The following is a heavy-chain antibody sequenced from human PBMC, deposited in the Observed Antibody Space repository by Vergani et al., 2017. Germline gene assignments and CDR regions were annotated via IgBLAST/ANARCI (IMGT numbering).Heavy chain of an antibody. Sequence: QVQLQESGPGLVKPSETLSLTCTVSGGSISSYYWSWIRQPAGKGLEWIGSIYTSGSTNYNPSLTSRVTMSVDTSQNQFSLKLSSVTAADTAVYYCARVGGSGEYYCDYWGQGTLVTVSS. CDR2: IYTSGST. CDR1: GGSISSYY. V-gene: IGHV4-4*07. D-gene: IGHD3-10*01. J-gene: IGHJ4*02. CDR3: ARVGGSGEYYCDY.